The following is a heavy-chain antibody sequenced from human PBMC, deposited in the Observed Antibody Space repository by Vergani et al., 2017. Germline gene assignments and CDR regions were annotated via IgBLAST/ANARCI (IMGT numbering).Heavy chain of an antibody. CDR3: ARDMVRGVSYGMDV. V-gene: IGHV4-31*03. CDR2: IYYSGST. Sequence: QVQLQESGPGLVKPSPTLSLTCTVPGGSISSGGYYWSWIRQHPGKGLEWIGYIYYSGSTYYNPSLKSRVTISVDTSKNQFSLKLSSVTAADTAVYYCARDMVRGVSYGMDVWGQGTTVTVSS. CDR1: GGSISSGGYY. D-gene: IGHD3-10*01. J-gene: IGHJ6*02.